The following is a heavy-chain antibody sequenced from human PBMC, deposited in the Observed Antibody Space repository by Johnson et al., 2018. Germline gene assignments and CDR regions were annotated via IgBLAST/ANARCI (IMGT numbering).Heavy chain of an antibody. D-gene: IGHD1-26*01. CDR2: IYSDGSDT. CDR3: ARESSYSDAFDI. J-gene: IGHJ3*02. CDR1: GFTFSSYW. Sequence: VQLQESGGDLVQPGGSLRLSCAASGFTFSSYWMHWVRQAPGKGLVWVSRIYSDGSDTNYADPVKGRFTISRANAKNTLYLQMNSLRAEDTAVYYCARESSYSDAFDIWGQGTMVTVSS. V-gene: IGHV3-74*01.